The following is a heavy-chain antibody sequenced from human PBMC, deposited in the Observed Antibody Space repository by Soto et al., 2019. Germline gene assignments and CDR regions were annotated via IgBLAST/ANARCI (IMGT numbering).Heavy chain of an antibody. D-gene: IGHD2-2*01. Sequence: SVKVSCKASGGTFSSYAISWVRQAPGQGLEWMGGIIPIFGTANYAQKFQGRVTITADESTSTAYMELSSLRSEDTAVYYCARGMFTGPYCSSSSCLNAFDFWGQGTMVTVSS. CDR1: GGTFSSYA. V-gene: IGHV1-69*13. CDR2: IIPIFGTA. CDR3: ARGMFTGPYCSSSSCLNAFDF. J-gene: IGHJ3*01.